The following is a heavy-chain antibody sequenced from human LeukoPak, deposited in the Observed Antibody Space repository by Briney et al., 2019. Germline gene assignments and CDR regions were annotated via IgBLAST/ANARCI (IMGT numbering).Heavy chain of an antibody. V-gene: IGHV3-30*18. D-gene: IGHD6-25*01. CDR3: AKAMPAERGDYYYYYGMDV. Sequence: QPGGSLRLSCAASGFTFSSYGMHWVRQAPGKGLEWVAVISYDGSNEYYADSVKGRFTISRDNSKNTLYLQMNSLRAEDTAVYYCAKAMPAERGDYYYYYGMDVWGKGTTVTVSS. CDR1: GFTFSSYG. CDR2: ISYDGSNE. J-gene: IGHJ6*04.